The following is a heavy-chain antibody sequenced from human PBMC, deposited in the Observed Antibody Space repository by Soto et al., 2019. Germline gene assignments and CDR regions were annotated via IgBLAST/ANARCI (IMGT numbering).Heavy chain of an antibody. J-gene: IGHJ6*02. V-gene: IGHV1-18*01. D-gene: IGHD3-10*01. CDR3: AREGFYSGSGTYSPPRYYGMDV. CDR1: GYTFSNYG. Sequence: QVHLVQSGGEVKKPGASVKVSCRASGYTFSNYGISWVRQAPGQGLEWMGWISDYNGNTFYGKKFQGRVTMTTDTSTRTDFMELRSLRSNDPAVYYCAREGFYSGSGTYSPPRYYGMDVWGQGTTVTVSS. CDR2: ISDYNGNT.